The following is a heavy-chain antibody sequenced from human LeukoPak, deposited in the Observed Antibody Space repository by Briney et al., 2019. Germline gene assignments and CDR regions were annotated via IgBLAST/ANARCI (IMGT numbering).Heavy chain of an antibody. CDR1: GFTFSSYA. CDR2: ISGSADNT. D-gene: IGHD6-6*01. Sequence: QSGGSLRLSCVASGFTFSSYAMTWVRQAPGKGLEWVSAISGSADNTYYADSVKGRFTISRDNSKNTLYLQMHSLTAEDTAVYYCAKLLSYSSSADFDYWGQGTLVTVSS. V-gene: IGHV3-23*01. J-gene: IGHJ4*02. CDR3: AKLLSYSSSADFDY.